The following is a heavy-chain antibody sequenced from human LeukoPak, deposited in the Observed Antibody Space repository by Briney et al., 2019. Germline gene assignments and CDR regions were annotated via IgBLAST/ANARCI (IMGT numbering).Heavy chain of an antibody. CDR3: ARDDTRTYYDTSGYTDY. Sequence: PSETLSLTCTVSGYSISSAHYWGWIRQPPGKGLEWIGSIYHSGNTYYNPSLKSRVTISIDTSKNQFSLKLNSVTAADTAVYYCARDDTRTYYDTSGYTDYWGQGTLVTVSS. CDR1: GYSISSAHY. V-gene: IGHV4-38-2*02. CDR2: IYHSGNT. J-gene: IGHJ4*02. D-gene: IGHD3-22*01.